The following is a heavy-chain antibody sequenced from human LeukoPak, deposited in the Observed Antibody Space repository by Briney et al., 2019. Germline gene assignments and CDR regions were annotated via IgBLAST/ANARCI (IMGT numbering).Heavy chain of an antibody. CDR1: GYSFTSYG. CDR2: ISAYNGNT. Sequence: ASVKVSCKASGYSFTSYGISWVRQAPGQWLEWMGWISAYNGNTNYAQKLQGRVTMTTDTSASTAYMELRSLRSDDTAVYYCARVMLSSGYYVGWFDPWGQGTLVTVSS. CDR3: ARVMLSSGYYVGWFDP. J-gene: IGHJ5*02. D-gene: IGHD3-22*01. V-gene: IGHV1-18*01.